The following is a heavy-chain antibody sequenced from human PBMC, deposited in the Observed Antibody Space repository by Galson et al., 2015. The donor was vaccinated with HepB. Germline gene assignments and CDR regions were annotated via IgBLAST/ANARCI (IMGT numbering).Heavy chain of an antibody. CDR2: IKQDGSEK. D-gene: IGHD3-22*01. J-gene: IGHJ5*02. CDR3: ARDPWDYDDNWFDP. CDR1: GFTFSSYW. V-gene: IGHV3-7*01. Sequence: SLRLSCAASGFTFSSYWMSWVRQAPGTGLEWVANIKQDGSEKYYVDSVKGRFTISRDNAKNSLYLQMNSLRAEDTAVYYCARDPWDYDDNWFDPWGQGTLVTVSS.